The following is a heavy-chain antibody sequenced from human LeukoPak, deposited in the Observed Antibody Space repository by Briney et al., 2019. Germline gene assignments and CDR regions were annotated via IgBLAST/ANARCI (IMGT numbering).Heavy chain of an antibody. J-gene: IGHJ4*02. CDR2: IYHSGST. CDR1: GYSISSGYY. CDR3: ARLYYDSSGESTFDY. V-gene: IGHV4-38-2*01. D-gene: IGHD3-22*01. Sequence: SETLSLTCAVSGYSISSGYYWGWIRQPPGKGLEWIGSIYHSGSTYYNPSLKSRVTISVDTSKNQFSLKLNSVTAADTAVYYCARLYYDSSGESTFDYWGQGTLVTVSS.